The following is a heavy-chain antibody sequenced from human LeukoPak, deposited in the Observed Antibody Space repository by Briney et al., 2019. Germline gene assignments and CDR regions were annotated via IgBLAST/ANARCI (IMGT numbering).Heavy chain of an antibody. CDR1: GFTFSSYW. Sequence: PGGSLRLSCAASGFTFSSYWMSWVRQAPGKGLEWVANIKQDGSEKYYVDSVKGRFTISRDNAKNSLYLQMNSLRAEDTAVYYCARDDLDGRALWFGEFPTPSFYFDYWGQGTLVTVSS. J-gene: IGHJ4*02. CDR2: IKQDGSEK. V-gene: IGHV3-7*01. CDR3: ARDDLDGRALWFGEFPTPSFYFDY. D-gene: IGHD3-10*01.